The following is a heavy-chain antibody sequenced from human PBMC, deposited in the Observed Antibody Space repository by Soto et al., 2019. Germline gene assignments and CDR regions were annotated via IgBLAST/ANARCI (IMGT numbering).Heavy chain of an antibody. Sequence: EVQLVESGGGLVKPGGSLRLSCAASGFTFSSYSMIWVRQAPGKGLEWVSSISSSGSYIYYADSVKGRFTISRDNAKKSLFLQINCLRAEATAVYYCARDGYHHGTAAAHWGQGTLVTVSS. D-gene: IGHD2-8*02. CDR3: ARDGYHHGTAAAH. J-gene: IGHJ4*02. V-gene: IGHV3-21*01. CDR1: GFTFSSYS. CDR2: ISSSGSYI.